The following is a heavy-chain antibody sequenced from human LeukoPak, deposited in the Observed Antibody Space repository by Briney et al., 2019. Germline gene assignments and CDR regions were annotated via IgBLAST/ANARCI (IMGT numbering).Heavy chain of an antibody. V-gene: IGHV3-23*01. CDR3: AKLFGYSYGTYYFDY. CDR2: IGDTT. D-gene: IGHD5-18*01. Sequence: GGSLRLSCAASGFTFSIYAMSWVRQAPGKGLEWVSAIGDTTYYADSVEGRFTISRDNSKNTLYLQMNSLRAEDTAVYYCAKLFGYSYGTYYFDYWGQGTLVTVSS. J-gene: IGHJ4*02. CDR1: GFTFSIYA.